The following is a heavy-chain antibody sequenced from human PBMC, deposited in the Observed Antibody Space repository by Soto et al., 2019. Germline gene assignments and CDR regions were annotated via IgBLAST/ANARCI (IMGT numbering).Heavy chain of an antibody. CDR2: ITWNSGSI. Sequence: EVQLVESGGGLVQPGRSLRLSCAASGFTFDDYAMHWVRQAPGKGLEWVSGITWNSGSIGYADSVKGRFTISRDNAKNSLYLQMTSLRAEDTALYHCVKDITRYFDAFDYWGQGTLVTVSS. CDR1: GFTFDDYA. V-gene: IGHV3-9*01. J-gene: IGHJ4*02. D-gene: IGHD3-9*01. CDR3: VKDITRYFDAFDY.